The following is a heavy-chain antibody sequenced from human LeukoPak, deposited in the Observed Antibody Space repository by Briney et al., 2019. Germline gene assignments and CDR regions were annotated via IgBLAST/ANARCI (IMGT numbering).Heavy chain of an antibody. CDR2: ISGSGGNT. V-gene: IGHV3-23*01. J-gene: IGHJ4*02. CDR3: AKSASYDPSH. D-gene: IGHD3-22*01. Sequence: PGGSLRLSCAASGFIFSNYAMNWVRQAPGKGLEWVSAISGSGGNTYYADSVKGRFTISRDNSKNTLYLQMNSLRVEDTAVYYCAKSASYDPSHWGQGTLVTVSS. CDR1: GFIFSNYA.